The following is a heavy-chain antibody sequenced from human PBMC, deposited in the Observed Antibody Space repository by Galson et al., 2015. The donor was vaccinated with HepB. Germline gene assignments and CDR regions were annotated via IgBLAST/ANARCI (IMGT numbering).Heavy chain of an antibody. Sequence: QSGAEVKKPGESLTISCKGSGYSFTSYWINWVRQMPGKGLAWMGRIDLSDPYTIYSPSFQGHVTLSADKSNASAYLQWSSLKASDTAIYYCASGGYCSGGRCKDNDSYDMDVWGQGTTVTVSS. J-gene: IGHJ6*02. CDR1: GYSFTSYW. D-gene: IGHD2-15*01. CDR3: ASGGYCSGGRCKDNDSYDMDV. V-gene: IGHV5-10-1*01. CDR2: IDLSDPYT.